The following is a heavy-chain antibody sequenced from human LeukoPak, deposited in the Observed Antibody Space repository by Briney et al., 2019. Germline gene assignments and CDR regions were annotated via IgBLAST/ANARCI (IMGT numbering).Heavy chain of an antibody. CDR2: VHYSGIA. V-gene: IGHV4-61*10. CDR1: GGFVRSDFSQ. Sequence: QPSETLSLICSVSGGFVRSDFSQWTWIRQPGGRGLQWFVYVHYSGIANYHAWPDSRLTMSLHNSKNLFNLELTTVTAARPLVYYWARTRGWYATDVWGERAAVTLSS. D-gene: IGHD6-19*01. J-gene: IGHJ6*04. CDR3: ARTRGWYATDV.